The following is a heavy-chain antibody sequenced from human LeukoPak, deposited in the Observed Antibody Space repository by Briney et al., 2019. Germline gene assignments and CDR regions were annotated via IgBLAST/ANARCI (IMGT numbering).Heavy chain of an antibody. V-gene: IGHV3-33*06. CDR2: IWYDGSNK. CDR1: GFTFSSYG. CDR3: AKAVEGAFDY. D-gene: IGHD6-19*01. Sequence: GGSLTLSCAASGFTFSSYGMHWVRQAPGKGLEWVAVIWYDGSNKYYADSVKGRFTISRDNSKNTLYLQMNSLRAEDTAVYYCAKAVEGAFDYWGQGTLVTVSS. J-gene: IGHJ4*02.